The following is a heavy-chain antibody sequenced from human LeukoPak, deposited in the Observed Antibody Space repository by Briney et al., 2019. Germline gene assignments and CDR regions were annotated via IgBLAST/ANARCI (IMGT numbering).Heavy chain of an antibody. CDR3: ARDGLSGVRYYYMDV. J-gene: IGHJ6*03. CDR1: GFTFISYW. Sequence: GGSLRLSCAASGFTFISYWMSWVRQAPGKGLEWVANIKKDGTEKYYVDSVKGRFTISRDNGKNSLYLQMNSLRTEDTAVYYCARDGLSGVRYYYMDVWGKGTTVTVSS. CDR2: IKKDGTEK. V-gene: IGHV3-7*01. D-gene: IGHD3-16*02.